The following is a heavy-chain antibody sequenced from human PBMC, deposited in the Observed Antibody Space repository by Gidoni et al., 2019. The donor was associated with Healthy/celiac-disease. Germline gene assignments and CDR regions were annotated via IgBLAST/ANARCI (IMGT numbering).Heavy chain of an antibody. Sequence: QVQLQESGPGLLKPSQTLSLTCTVSGGSISSGGYYWSWIRQHPGKGLEWIGYIYYSGSTYYNPALKSRVTISVDTSKNQFALKLSSVTAADTAVYYCASVVATRGTGTYWFDPWGQGTLVTVSS. CDR2: IYYSGST. D-gene: IGHD5-12*01. V-gene: IGHV4-31*03. CDR3: ASVVATRGTGTYWFDP. CDR1: GGSISSGGYY. J-gene: IGHJ5*02.